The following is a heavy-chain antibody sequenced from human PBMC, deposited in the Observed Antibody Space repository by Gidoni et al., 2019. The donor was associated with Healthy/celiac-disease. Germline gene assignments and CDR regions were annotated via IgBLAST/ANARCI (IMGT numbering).Heavy chain of an antibody. CDR3: TTDRFIYDSSGYCFDY. Sequence: EVQLVESGGGLVKPRGSLRLSCAASGFTFSNAWMSWVRQAPGKGLEWVCRIKSKTDGGTTDYAAPVKGRFTISRDDSKNTLYLQMNSLKTEDTAVYYCTTDRFIYDSSGYCFDYWGQGTLVTVSS. CDR2: IKSKTDGGTT. CDR1: GFTFSNAW. J-gene: IGHJ4*02. V-gene: IGHV3-15*01. D-gene: IGHD3-22*01.